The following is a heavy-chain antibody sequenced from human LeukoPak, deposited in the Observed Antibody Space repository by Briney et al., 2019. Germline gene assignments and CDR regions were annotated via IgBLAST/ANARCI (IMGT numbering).Heavy chain of an antibody. CDR3: ARDRGVVVPAAACDY. CDR1: GGSFSGYY. Sequence: PSETLSLTCAVYGGSFSGYYWSWIRQPPGKGLEWIGEINHSGSTNYNPSLKSRVTISVDTSKNQFSLKLSSVTAADTAVYYCARDRGVVVPAAACDYWGHGTLVTVSS. J-gene: IGHJ4*01. V-gene: IGHV4-34*01. D-gene: IGHD2-2*01. CDR2: INHSGST.